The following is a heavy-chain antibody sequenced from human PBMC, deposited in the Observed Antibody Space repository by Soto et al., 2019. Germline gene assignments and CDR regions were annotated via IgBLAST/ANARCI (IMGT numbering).Heavy chain of an antibody. D-gene: IGHD4-4*01. Sequence: QVQLQESGPGLVKPSETLSLTCSVSGASISTYYWSWIRQPPGKGLEWVGYIYNSGRTNYNPPLKSRVTISLDTSKNQFSLKLSSVTAADTAVYYCARVLPASDYREAFDIWGQGTMVTVSS. CDR3: ARVLPASDYREAFDI. CDR1: GASISTYY. V-gene: IGHV4-59*01. J-gene: IGHJ3*02. CDR2: IYNSGRT.